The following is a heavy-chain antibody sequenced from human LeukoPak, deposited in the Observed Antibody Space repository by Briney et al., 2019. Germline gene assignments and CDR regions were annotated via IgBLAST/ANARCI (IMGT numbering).Heavy chain of an antibody. Sequence: SETLSLTCTVSGGSFTSGRYYWSWIRQPPGKGLEWIGYILNSGSTNYNPSLKSRLTISLDTSKKQFSLNLASVTAADTAVYYCASGESYYVLDYWGQGTLVTVSS. J-gene: IGHJ4*02. CDR3: ASGESYYVLDY. CDR2: ILNSGST. CDR1: GGSFTSGRYY. V-gene: IGHV4-61*01. D-gene: IGHD1-26*01.